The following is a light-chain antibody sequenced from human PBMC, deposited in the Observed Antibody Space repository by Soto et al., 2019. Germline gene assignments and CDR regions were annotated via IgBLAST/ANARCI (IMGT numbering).Light chain of an antibody. CDR2: WAS. CDR1: QSVLYSSDNKNY. CDR3: QQYYSTPRT. J-gene: IGKJ1*01. V-gene: IGKV4-1*01. Sequence: DIVMTQSPDSLAVSLGERATINCKSSQSVLYSSDNKNYLAWYQQKPGQPPKLLFYWASTRESGVPDRFSGSGSGADFTLTIRSLQAEDVAVYYCQQYYSTPRTFGQGTKVEIK.